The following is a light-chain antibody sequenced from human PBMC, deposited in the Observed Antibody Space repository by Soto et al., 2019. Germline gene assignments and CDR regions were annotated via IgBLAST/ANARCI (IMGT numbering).Light chain of an antibody. CDR3: QQRSNLWT. Sequence: EIALTQSPATLSLSPGERATLSCRASQSVSSYLAWYQQKPGQAPRLLIYDASNRATGIPARFSGSGSGTDFTLTISSLEPEDFAVYYCQQRSNLWTFGQGTKGISN. CDR1: QSVSSY. V-gene: IGKV3-11*01. CDR2: DAS. J-gene: IGKJ1*01.